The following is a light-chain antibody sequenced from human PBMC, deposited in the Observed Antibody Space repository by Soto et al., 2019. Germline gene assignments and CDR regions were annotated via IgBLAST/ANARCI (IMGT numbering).Light chain of an antibody. Sequence: DIQLTQSPSFLSASVGDRITITCRASQGISSYLAWYQQKPGKAPKLLIYSASLKPAGIPDRFSGSGSATDFTLTISRLEPEDFATYYCQQLNSYPITFGQGTRLEIK. CDR2: SAS. CDR1: QGISSY. J-gene: IGKJ5*01. CDR3: QQLNSYPIT. V-gene: IGKV1-9*01.